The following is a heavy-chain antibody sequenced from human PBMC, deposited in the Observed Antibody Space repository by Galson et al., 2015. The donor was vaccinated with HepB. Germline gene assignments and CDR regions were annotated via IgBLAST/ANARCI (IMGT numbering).Heavy chain of an antibody. CDR2: TSSSSSTI. CDR1: GFTFSSYS. V-gene: IGHV3-48*02. D-gene: IGHD2-2*03. Sequence: SLRLSCAASGFTFSSYSMNWVRQAPGKGLEWVSYTSSSSSTIYYADSVKGRFTISRDNAKNSLYLQMNSLRDEDTAVYYCASLDIVVVPAGDYYYYMDVWGKGTTVTVSS. J-gene: IGHJ6*03. CDR3: ASLDIVVVPAGDYYYYMDV.